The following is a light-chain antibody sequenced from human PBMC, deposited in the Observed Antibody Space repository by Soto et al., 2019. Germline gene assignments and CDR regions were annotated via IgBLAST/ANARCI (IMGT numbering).Light chain of an antibody. CDR2: AAS. CDR3: QQSYDTPRT. J-gene: IGKJ2*01. Sequence: DIQMTQSPSSLSASVGDRVTITCRASQSISSYLNWYQQKPGKAPNLLVYAASSLQSGVPSRFSGSGSGPDFTLTISSLQPEDFATYYCQQSYDTPRTFGQGTNLEIK. CDR1: QSISSY. V-gene: IGKV1-39*01.